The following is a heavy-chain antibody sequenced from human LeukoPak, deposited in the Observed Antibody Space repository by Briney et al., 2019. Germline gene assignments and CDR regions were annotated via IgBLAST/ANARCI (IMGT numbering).Heavy chain of an antibody. J-gene: IGHJ4*02. CDR2: IKQDGSEK. V-gene: IGHV3-7*01. Sequence: PGGSLRLSCAVSGFTSRNYWMTWVRQTPGKGLEWVANIKQDGSEKYYVDSVKGRFTSSRDNAKNSLDLQMNSLRAEDTAVYYCARRDYHFDYWGQGTLVTVSS. CDR1: GFTSRNYW. CDR3: ARRDYHFDY. D-gene: IGHD4-11*01.